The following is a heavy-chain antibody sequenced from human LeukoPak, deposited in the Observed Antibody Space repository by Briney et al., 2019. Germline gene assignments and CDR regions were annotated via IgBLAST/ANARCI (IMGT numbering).Heavy chain of an antibody. CDR2: ISPYNANT. D-gene: IGHD2-8*02. CDR1: GYSFTGYY. J-gene: IGHJ2*01. V-gene: IGHV1-18*04. CDR3: SREGEGEDGTGHHNWYFDL. Sequence: ASVKVSCMASGYSFTGYYMHWVRQAPGQGLEWMGWISPYNANTKYAQKFQGRVTMTTDTSTSTAYMELRSLRSDDTAMYYCSREGEGEDGTGHHNWYFDLWGRGTLVTVSS.